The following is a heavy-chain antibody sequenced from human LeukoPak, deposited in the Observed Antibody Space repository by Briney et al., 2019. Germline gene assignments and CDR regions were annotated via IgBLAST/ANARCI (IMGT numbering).Heavy chain of an antibody. V-gene: IGHV1-18*01. J-gene: IGHJ6*03. Sequence: GASVKVSCKASGYTFTSYGISWVRQAPGQGLEWMGWISAYNGNTNYAQKLQGRVTMTTDTSTSTAYMELRSLRSDDTAVYYCATGLHSYPLPYYYYYMDVWGKGTTVTVSS. CDR1: GYTFTSYG. CDR3: ATGLHSYPLPYYYYYMDV. D-gene: IGHD5-18*01. CDR2: ISAYNGNT.